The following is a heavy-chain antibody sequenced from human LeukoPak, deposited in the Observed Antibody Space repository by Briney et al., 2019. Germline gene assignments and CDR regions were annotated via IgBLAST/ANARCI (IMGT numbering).Heavy chain of an antibody. CDR1: GYRFTSYD. CDR3: ARDGPPAAPFDY. CDR2: INPSGGST. J-gene: IGHJ4*02. V-gene: IGHV1-46*01. D-gene: IGHD2-2*01. Sequence: GASVKVSCKASGYRFTSYDMHWVRQAPGQGLEWMGIINPSGGSTSYEQRFQGRVAMTRDTSTTTVYMEVNSLTSEDTAVYFCARDGPPAAPFDYWAREPWSPSPQ.